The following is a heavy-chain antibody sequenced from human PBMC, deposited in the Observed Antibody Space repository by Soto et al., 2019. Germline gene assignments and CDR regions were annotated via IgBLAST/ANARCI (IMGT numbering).Heavy chain of an antibody. CDR2: IRSKAYGATA. D-gene: IGHD4-17*01. V-gene: IGHV3-49*03. CDR1: GFTFSSYA. CDR3: ARRAPVTPFDY. J-gene: IGHJ4*02. Sequence: SGFTFSSYAMSWFRQAPGKGPEWVGVIRSKAYGATAEYAASVKGRFTISRHDSDSIVYLQMNSLKAEDTAVYYCARRAPVTPFDYWGQGTLVTVSS.